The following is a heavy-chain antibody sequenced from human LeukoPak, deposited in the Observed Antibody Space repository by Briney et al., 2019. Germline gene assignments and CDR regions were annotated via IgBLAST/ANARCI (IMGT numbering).Heavy chain of an antibody. V-gene: IGHV3-7*01. CDR3: ARVPAATSPLYYFDY. Sequence: GGSLNLSCTASGCTFRSYLMSWVRQALGKGLEWVCNIKQDGYEKYYVDSVKGRFTISRDNAKNSLYLQMNSLRAEDTAVYYCARVPAATSPLYYFDYWGQGTLVTVSS. CDR2: IKQDGYEK. D-gene: IGHD2-2*01. J-gene: IGHJ4*02. CDR1: GCTFRSYL.